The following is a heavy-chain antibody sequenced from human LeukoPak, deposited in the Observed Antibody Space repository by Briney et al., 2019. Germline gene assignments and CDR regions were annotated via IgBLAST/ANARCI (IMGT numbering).Heavy chain of an antibody. D-gene: IGHD5-24*01. CDR2: IKEDGSEK. J-gene: IGHJ4*02. Sequence: GGSLRLSCAASGFTFSSSWMSWVRQAPGQGLEWVANIKEDGSEKYYVDSAKGRFTISRDNAKNSVYLEMNSLRAEDTAVDYCARDAGYKKVDYWGQGTLVTVSS. V-gene: IGHV3-7*05. CDR3: ARDAGYKKVDY. CDR1: GFTFSSSW.